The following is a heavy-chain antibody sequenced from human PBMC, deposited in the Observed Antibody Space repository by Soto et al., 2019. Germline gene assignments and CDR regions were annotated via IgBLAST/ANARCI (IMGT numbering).Heavy chain of an antibody. V-gene: IGHV3-30-3*01. CDR3: ARASWIQLWPGESDY. D-gene: IGHD5-18*01. J-gene: IGHJ4*02. CDR2: ISYDGSNK. Sequence: GGSLRLSCAASGFTFSSYAMHWVRQAPGKGLEWVAVISYDGSNKYYADSVKGRFTISRDNSKNTLYLQMNSLRAEDTAVYYCARASWIQLWPGESDYWGQGTLVTVSS. CDR1: GFTFSSYA.